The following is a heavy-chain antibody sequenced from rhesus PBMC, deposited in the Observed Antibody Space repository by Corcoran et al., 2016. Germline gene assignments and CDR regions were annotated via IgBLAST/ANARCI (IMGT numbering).Heavy chain of an antibody. Sequence: QVQLQESGPGVVTPSATLSLTCAVSGSSIRSGHDCSCIRPPPGTALAWLGYIDGSSGTTNYNPSLKNRVNMSKATSKNQFSLKLSSVTAADTAVYYCARRRIAAATYYFDYWGQGVLVTVSS. J-gene: IGHJ4*01. CDR2: IDGSSGTT. CDR1: GSSIRSGHD. D-gene: IGHD6-31*01. CDR3: ARRRIAAATYYFDY. V-gene: IGHV4-76*01.